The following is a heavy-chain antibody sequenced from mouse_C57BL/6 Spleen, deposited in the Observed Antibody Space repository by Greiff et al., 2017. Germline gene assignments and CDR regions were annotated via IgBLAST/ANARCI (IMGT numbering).Heavy chain of an antibody. CDR1: GYTFTSYW. J-gene: IGHJ4*01. Sequence: QVQLQQPGAELVMPGASVKLSCKASGYTFTSYWMHWVKQRPGQGLEWIGEIDPSDSYTNYNQKFKGKSTLTVDKSSSIAYMQLSSLTSEDSAVYYCARLVTRRYAMDYWGQGTSVTVSS. V-gene: IGHV1-69*01. CDR3: ARLVTRRYAMDY. D-gene: IGHD2-3*01. CDR2: IDPSDSYT.